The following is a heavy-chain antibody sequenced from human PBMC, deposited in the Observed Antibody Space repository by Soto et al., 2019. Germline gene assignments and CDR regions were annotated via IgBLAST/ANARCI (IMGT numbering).Heavy chain of an antibody. CDR2: ISSSSSTI. V-gene: IGHV3-48*01. CDR3: ARDHYGDYRVY. D-gene: IGHD4-17*01. CDR1: GFTFSSYS. J-gene: IGHJ4*02. Sequence: GSLRLSCAASGFTFSSYSMNWVRQAPGKGLEWVSYISSSSSTIYYADSVKGRFTISRDNAKNSLYLQMNSLRAEDTAVYYCARDHYGDYRVYWGQGTLVTVSS.